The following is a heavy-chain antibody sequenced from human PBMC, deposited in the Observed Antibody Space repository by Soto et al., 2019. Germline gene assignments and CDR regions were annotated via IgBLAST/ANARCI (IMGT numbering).Heavy chain of an antibody. Sequence: GGSLRLSCAASGFTFSSYGMHWVRQAPGKGLEWVAVISYDGSNKYYADSVKGRFTISRDNSKNTLYLQMNSLRAEDTAVYYCANGRLRYFEWLAPDYWGQGTLVTVSS. CDR2: ISYDGSNK. J-gene: IGHJ4*02. CDR3: ANGRLRYFEWLAPDY. V-gene: IGHV3-30*18. D-gene: IGHD3-9*01. CDR1: GFTFSSYG.